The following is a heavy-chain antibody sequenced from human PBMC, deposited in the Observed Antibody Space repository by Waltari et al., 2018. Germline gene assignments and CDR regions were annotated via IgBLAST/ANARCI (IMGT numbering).Heavy chain of an antibody. CDR1: GFTVSSNS. Sequence: EVQLVESGGGLIQPGGSLRLPCAAAGFTVSSNSMSWLRPAPGKGLEWVSVIYSGGSTYYADSVKGRFTISRDNSKNTLYLQMNSLRAEDTAVYYCARVRYDYVWGSYREYYFDYWGQGTLVTVSS. CDR3: ARVRYDYVWGSYREYYFDY. J-gene: IGHJ4*02. CDR2: IYSGGST. D-gene: IGHD3-16*02. V-gene: IGHV3-53*01.